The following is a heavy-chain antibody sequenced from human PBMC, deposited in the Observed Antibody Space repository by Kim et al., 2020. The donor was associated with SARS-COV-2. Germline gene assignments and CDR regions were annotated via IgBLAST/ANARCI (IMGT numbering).Heavy chain of an antibody. CDR3: ARYPHYCSSTSCYYKSPSRYFDY. V-gene: IGHV5-51*01. J-gene: IGHJ4*02. CDR2: IYPGDSDT. D-gene: IGHD2-2*01. Sequence: GGSLKSSCKGSGYSFTSYWIGWVRQMPGKGLEWMGIIYPGDSDTRYSPSFQGQVTISADKSISTAYLQWSSLKASDTAMYYCARYPHYCSSTSCYYKSPSRYFDYWGQGTLVTVSS. CDR1: GYSFTSYW.